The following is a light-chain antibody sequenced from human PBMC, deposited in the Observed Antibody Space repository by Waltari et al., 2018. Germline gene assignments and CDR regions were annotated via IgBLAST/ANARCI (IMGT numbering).Light chain of an antibody. CDR2: GNN. J-gene: IGLJ3*02. V-gene: IGLV1-40*01. CDR3: QSYGRDWV. Sequence: QSVLTPPPSVSGAPGQRVTIPCTGSSPNLGPGYAVHWHPQLPGTAPKLLIYGNNNRPSGVPDRFSGSKSGTSASLAITGLQTEDEAYYYCQSYGRDWVFGGGTKLTVL. CDR1: SPNLGPGYA.